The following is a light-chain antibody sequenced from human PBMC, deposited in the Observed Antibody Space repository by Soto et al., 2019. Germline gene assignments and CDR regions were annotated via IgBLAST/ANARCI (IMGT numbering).Light chain of an antibody. CDR1: SGDVGGYNY. CDR2: EVS. J-gene: IGLJ1*01. CDR3: ASYSSSSTFV. V-gene: IGLV2-14*01. Sequence: SALTQPASVSGSPGQPITISCTGTSGDVGGYNYVSWYQQHPDKAPKLMIFEVSERPSGISSRFSGSKSDNTASLTISGLRAEDEADYYCASYSSSSTFVFGGGTKVTVL.